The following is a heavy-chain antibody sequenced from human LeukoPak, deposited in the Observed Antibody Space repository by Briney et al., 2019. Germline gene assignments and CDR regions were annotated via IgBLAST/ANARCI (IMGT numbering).Heavy chain of an antibody. J-gene: IGHJ4*02. D-gene: IGHD5-18*01. Sequence: GGSLRLSCAASGFTFNYYAVSWVRHAPGEGLEWVSGISDNEGRTYYTDSVKGRFTISRDNSKNTVYLQMNNLRADDTAVYFCARHDSFIPYWGQGTLVTVSS. CDR3: ARHDSFIPY. V-gene: IGHV3-23*01. CDR1: GFTFNYYA. CDR2: ISDNEGRT.